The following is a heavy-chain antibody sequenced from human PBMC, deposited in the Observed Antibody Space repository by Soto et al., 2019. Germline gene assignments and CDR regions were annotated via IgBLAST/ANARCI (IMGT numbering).Heavy chain of an antibody. J-gene: IGHJ6*02. V-gene: IGHV4-59*01. D-gene: IGHD3-9*01. CDR2: IYYSGST. CDR3: ARALLRYFDWAGGMDV. CDR1: GGSISSYC. Sequence: PSEPLFLTCTVSGGSISSYCWSWIRQPPGKGLEWIGYIYYSGSTNYNPSLKSRVTISVDTSKNQFSLKLSSVTAADTAVYYCARALLRYFDWAGGMDVWGQGTTVTVSS.